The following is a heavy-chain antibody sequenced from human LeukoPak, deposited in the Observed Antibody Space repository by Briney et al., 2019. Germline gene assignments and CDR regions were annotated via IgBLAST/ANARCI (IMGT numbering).Heavy chain of an antibody. Sequence: ASVKVSCKASGYTFTGYYMHWEGQAPGQGLEWMGWINPNSGGTNYAQKFQGRVTMTRDTSISTAYMELSRLRSDDTAVYYCASRYSCPYYYYYMDVWGKGTTVTLSS. J-gene: IGHJ6*03. V-gene: IGHV1-2*02. CDR2: INPNSGGT. CDR1: GYTFTGYY. CDR3: ASRYSCPYYYYYMDV. D-gene: IGHD5-12*01.